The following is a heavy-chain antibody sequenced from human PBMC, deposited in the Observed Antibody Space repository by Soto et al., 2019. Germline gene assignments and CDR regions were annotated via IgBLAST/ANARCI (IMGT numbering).Heavy chain of an antibody. D-gene: IGHD3-22*01. CDR3: ARVHRNYYDSSGYHISYYFDY. CDR2: IIPIFGTA. J-gene: IGHJ4*02. CDR1: EGTFSSYA. V-gene: IGHV1-69*01. Sequence: SVAVSCKAFEGTFSSYAISWVRQAPGQGLEWMGGIIPIFGTANYAQKFQGRVTITADESTSTAYMELSSLRSEDTAVYYCARVHRNYYDSSGYHISYYFDYWGQGTLVTGSS.